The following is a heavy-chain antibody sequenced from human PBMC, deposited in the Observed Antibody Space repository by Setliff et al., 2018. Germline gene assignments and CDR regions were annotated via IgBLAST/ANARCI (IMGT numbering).Heavy chain of an antibody. Sequence: GSLRLSCAASGFTFSNYWMNWIRQPPGKRLEWIGEIIHSGSTNYNPSLKSRVTISMDTSKNQFSLKVSSVTAADTAVYYCARSFSRREKFLLDYWGQGALVTVSS. CDR2: IIHSGST. CDR1: GFTFSNYW. V-gene: IGHV4-34*12. J-gene: IGHJ4*02. CDR3: ARSFSRREKFLLDY.